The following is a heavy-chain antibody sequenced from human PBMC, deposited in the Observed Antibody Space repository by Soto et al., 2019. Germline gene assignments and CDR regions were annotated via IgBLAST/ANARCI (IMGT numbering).Heavy chain of an antibody. CDR2: VSHSGNT. Sequence: SETLSLTCAVSSGSITSSNWWSWVRQPPGKGLEWIGEVSHSGNTNYIPSLKSRVTISVDKSRNQFSLRLNSVTAAVTAVYYCARNRYGGYDFDYWGQGTLVTVSS. V-gene: IGHV4-4*02. J-gene: IGHJ4*02. D-gene: IGHD5-12*01. CDR1: SGSITSSNW. CDR3: ARNRYGGYDFDY.